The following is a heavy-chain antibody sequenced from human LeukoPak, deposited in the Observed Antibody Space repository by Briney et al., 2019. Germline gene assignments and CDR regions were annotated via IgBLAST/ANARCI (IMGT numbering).Heavy chain of an antibody. Sequence: PGGSLRLSCAASGFTVSSNEMSWVRQAPGKGLEWVSSISGGSTYYADSRKGRFTISRDNSKNTLYLQMNSLRAEDTAVYYCAKDPEQWLVQYYFDYWGQGTLVTVSS. V-gene: IGHV3-38-3*01. CDR3: AKDPEQWLVQYYFDY. CDR1: GFTVSSNE. CDR2: ISGGST. D-gene: IGHD6-19*01. J-gene: IGHJ4*02.